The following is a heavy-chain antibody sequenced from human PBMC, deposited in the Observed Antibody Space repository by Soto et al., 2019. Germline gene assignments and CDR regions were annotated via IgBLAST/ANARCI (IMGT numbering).Heavy chain of an antibody. Sequence: SETLSLTCAVSGGSISSDDYSWSWIRQPPGKGLEWIGYIYHSGSTYYNPSLKSRVTISLDRSKNEFSLNSSSVTAADTAVYYCARSPKGTTLATHFDYWGQGALVTVSS. V-gene: IGHV4-30-2*01. D-gene: IGHD4-17*01. J-gene: IGHJ4*02. CDR2: IYHSGST. CDR1: GGSISSDDYS. CDR3: ARSPKGTTLATHFDY.